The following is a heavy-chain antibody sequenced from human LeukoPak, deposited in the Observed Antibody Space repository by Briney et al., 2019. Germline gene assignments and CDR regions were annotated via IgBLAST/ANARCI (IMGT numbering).Heavy chain of an antibody. CDR2: INTNSGNP. D-gene: IGHD3-3*01. CDR3: ARVGHYDFWSGRLPFDP. Sequence: ASVKVSCKASGYTLSSYAMNWVRQAPGQGLEWMGWINTNSGNPTYAQGFTGRFVFSLDTSVSTAYLQISSLKAEDTAVYYCARVGHYDFWSGRLPFDPWGQGTLVTVSS. CDR1: GYTLSSYA. V-gene: IGHV7-4-1*02. J-gene: IGHJ5*02.